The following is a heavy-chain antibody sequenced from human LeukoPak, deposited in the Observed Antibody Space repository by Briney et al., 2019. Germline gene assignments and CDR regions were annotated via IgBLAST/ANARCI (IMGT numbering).Heavy chain of an antibody. J-gene: IGHJ4*02. CDR1: GSTFTSTS. CDR2: ISSSSRTV. V-gene: IGHV3-48*02. CDR3: ARARDGSYDY. Sequence: GGSLRLSCAASGSTFTSTSMNWVRQAPGKGLEWISYISSSSRTVHYADSVKGRFTISRDNAKNSLYLQMNSLRDEDTAVYYCARARDGSYDYWGQGTLVTVSS. D-gene: IGHD1-26*01.